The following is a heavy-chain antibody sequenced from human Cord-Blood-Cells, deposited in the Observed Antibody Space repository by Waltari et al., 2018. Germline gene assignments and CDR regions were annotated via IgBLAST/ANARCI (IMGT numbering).Heavy chain of an antibody. J-gene: IGHJ4*02. CDR2: INHSGST. D-gene: IGHD2-15*01. V-gene: IGHV4-34*01. Sequence: QVQLQQWGAGLLKPSETLSLTCAVYGGSFSGYYWSWIRQPPGKGLEWIGEINHSGSTNYNPSLKSRVTRSVDTSKNQFSLKLSSVTAADTAVYYCARGFSGSRDRLFDYWGQGTLVTVSS. CDR1: GGSFSGYY. CDR3: ARGFSGSRDRLFDY.